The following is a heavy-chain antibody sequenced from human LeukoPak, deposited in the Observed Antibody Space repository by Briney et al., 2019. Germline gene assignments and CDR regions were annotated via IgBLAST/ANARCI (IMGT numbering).Heavy chain of an antibody. CDR2: ISGSGTDI. CDR1: GFTFSDPY. CDR3: ARTARHLDY. V-gene: IGHV3-11*04. Sequence: GGSLRLSCEASGFTFSDPYMSWIRQAPGKGLKCLSYISGSGTDINYADSVRGRFTISRDNAKNLLYLQMNDLRVEDTAVYYCARTARHLDYWGQGTLVTVSS. D-gene: IGHD5-18*01. J-gene: IGHJ4*02.